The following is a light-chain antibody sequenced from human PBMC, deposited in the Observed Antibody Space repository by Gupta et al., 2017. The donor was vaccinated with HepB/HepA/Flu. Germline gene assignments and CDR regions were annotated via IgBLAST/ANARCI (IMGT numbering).Light chain of an antibody. CDR2: DDS. V-gene: IGLV3-21*02. CDR1: NIGSKS. CDR3: QVGERSRDHRDYV. Sequence: SSVLTQPPSVSVAPGQTARITCGGTNIGSKSVHWYQQKPGQAPVLVVYDDSDRPSGCPEHAAGSTSGNTATITISRVAAGEEADYYCQVGERSRDHRDYVFGTGTKVTVL. J-gene: IGLJ1*01.